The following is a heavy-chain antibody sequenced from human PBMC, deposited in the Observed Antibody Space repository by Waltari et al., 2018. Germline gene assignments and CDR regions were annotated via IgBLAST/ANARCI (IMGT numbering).Heavy chain of an antibody. D-gene: IGHD2-15*01. V-gene: IGHV4-59*08. J-gene: IGHJ6*02. CDR1: VYSISRYY. Sequence: VLLQESVPGLVESSETLSLTCSVSVYSISRYYCCCIRQAPGEALEWIGYISSSVTTKYNPSLKSRVTISVNTSKSQFLLRLRSVTASDTAVYYCARHYGMVVDYYYYYGLDVWGQGTTVTVS. CDR3: ARHYGMVVDYYYYYGLDV. CDR2: ISSSVTT.